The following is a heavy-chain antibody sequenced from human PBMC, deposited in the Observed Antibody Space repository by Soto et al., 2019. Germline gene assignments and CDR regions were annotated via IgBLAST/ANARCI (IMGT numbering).Heavy chain of an antibody. Sequence: QITLKESGPTLVKPTQTLTLTCTFSGFSLDTTGVGVGWIRQPPGKALEWLALIYWDDDKRYSPSLKSRLTITKDTSKNQVVLTMTNMDPVDTATYYCAHRPAGGVVTAANWYDPWGQGTLVTVSS. CDR2: IYWDDDK. J-gene: IGHJ5*02. CDR1: GFSLDTTGVG. D-gene: IGHD2-21*02. CDR3: AHRPAGGVVTAANWYDP. V-gene: IGHV2-5*02.